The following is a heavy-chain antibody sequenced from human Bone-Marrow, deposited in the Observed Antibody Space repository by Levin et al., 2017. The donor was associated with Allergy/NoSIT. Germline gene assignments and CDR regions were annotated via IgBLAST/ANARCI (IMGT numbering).Heavy chain of an antibody. Sequence: GESLKISCAASGFTFSSYGMHWVRQAPGKGLEWVAVISYDGSNKYYADSVKGRFTISRDNSKNTLYLQMNSLRAEDTAVYYCANLGQAGNRNGDFQHWGQGTLVTVSS. V-gene: IGHV3-30*18. J-gene: IGHJ1*01. CDR1: GFTFSSYG. D-gene: IGHD6-13*01. CDR2: ISYDGSNK. CDR3: ANLGQAGNRNGDFQH.